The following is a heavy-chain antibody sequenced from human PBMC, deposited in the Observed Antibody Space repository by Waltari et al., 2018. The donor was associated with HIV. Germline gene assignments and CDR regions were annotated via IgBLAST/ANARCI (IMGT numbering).Heavy chain of an antibody. CDR3: TRHGVGYDY. Sequence: EVQLVESGGGLVQPGGSLKLSCAASGFTFSGSAMHWVRQASGKGVEWGGRIRSKANSYATAYAASVKGRFTISRDDSKTTAYLQMNSLKTEDTAVYYCTRHGVGYDYWGQGTLVTVSS. CDR2: IRSKANSYAT. V-gene: IGHV3-73*02. J-gene: IGHJ4*02. D-gene: IGHD5-12*01. CDR1: GFTFSGSA.